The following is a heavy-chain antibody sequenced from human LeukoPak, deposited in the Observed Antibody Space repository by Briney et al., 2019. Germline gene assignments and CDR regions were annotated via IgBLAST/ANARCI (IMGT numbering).Heavy chain of an antibody. CDR3: ARTGGPYCGGDCYSVGLDY. V-gene: IGHV4-34*01. Sequence: PSETLSLTCAVYGGSFSGYYWSWIRQPPGKGLEWIGEINHSGSTNYNPSLKSRVTISVDTSKNQFSLKLSSVTAADTAVYYCARTGGPYCGGDCYSVGLDYWGQGTLVTVSS. CDR1: GGSFSGYY. J-gene: IGHJ4*02. CDR2: INHSGST. D-gene: IGHD2-21*02.